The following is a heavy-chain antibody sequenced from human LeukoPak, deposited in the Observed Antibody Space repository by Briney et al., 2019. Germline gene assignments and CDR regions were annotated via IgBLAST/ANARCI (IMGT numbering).Heavy chain of an antibody. V-gene: IGHV1-3*01. J-gene: IGHJ4*02. CDR3: ARAGYIAAPDY. CDR2: INVGNANT. CDR1: GYTFTTYA. Sequence: ASVKVSCKASGYTFTTYAIHWVRQAPGQRLEWMGWINVGNANTKYSQKLQGRVTITRDTSASTVYMELSSLRSEDTAVYYCARAGYIAAPDYWGQGTLVTVSS. D-gene: IGHD6-6*01.